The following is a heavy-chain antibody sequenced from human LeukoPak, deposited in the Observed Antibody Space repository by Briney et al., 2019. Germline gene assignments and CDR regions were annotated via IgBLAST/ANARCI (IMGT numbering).Heavy chain of an antibody. Sequence: PGGSLRLSCAASGFTFSSYAMSWVRQAPGKGLEWVSAVSGSGGSTYYADSVKGRFTISRDNSKNTLYLQMNILRAEDTAVYYCPQDPYAILTGYRFHDYWGQGTLVTVSS. D-gene: IGHD3-9*01. CDR3: PQDPYAILTGYRFHDY. J-gene: IGHJ4*02. V-gene: IGHV3-23*01. CDR1: GFTFSSYA. CDR2: VSGSGGST.